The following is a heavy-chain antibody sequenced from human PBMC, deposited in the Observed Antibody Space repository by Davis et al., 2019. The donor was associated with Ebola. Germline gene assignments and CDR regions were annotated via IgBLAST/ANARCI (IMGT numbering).Heavy chain of an antibody. CDR3: ARADYDFWSGYYMWADGMDV. D-gene: IGHD3-3*01. CDR2: IKQDGSEK. J-gene: IGHJ6*02. V-gene: IGHV3-7*03. Sequence: GESLKISCAASGFTFSSYWMSWVRQAPGKGLEWVANIKQDGSEKYYVDSVKGRFTISRDNAKNSLYLQMNSLRAEDTAVYYCARADYDFWSGYYMWADGMDVWGQGTTVTVSS. CDR1: GFTFSSYW.